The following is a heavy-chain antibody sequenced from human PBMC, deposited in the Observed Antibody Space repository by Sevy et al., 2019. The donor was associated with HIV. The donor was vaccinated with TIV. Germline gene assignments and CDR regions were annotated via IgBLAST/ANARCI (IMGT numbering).Heavy chain of an antibody. CDR2: IRSKANKYVT. CDR1: GFTFSDSA. CDR3: TRRRGELADDY. V-gene: IGHV3-73*01. J-gene: IGHJ4*02. D-gene: IGHD3-16*01. Sequence: GGSLRLSCAASGFTFSDSAIHWVRQASGKGLEWVGRIRSKANKYVTTYAASVKGRFTISREDSKNTAYLQMNSLKTDDTAVYYCTRRRGELADDYWGQGTLVTVSS.